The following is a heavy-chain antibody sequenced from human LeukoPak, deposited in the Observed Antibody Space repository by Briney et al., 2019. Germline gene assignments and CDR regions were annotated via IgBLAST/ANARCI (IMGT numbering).Heavy chain of an antibody. J-gene: IGHJ5*02. Sequence: SETLSLTCTVSGGSISSGGYYWSWIRQHPGKGLEWTGYIYYSGSTYYNPSLKSRVTISVDTSKNQFSLKLSSVTAADTAVYYCAREAAAGNWFDPWGQGTLVTVSS. CDR2: IYYSGST. CDR1: GGSISSGGYY. D-gene: IGHD6-25*01. CDR3: AREAAAGNWFDP. V-gene: IGHV4-31*03.